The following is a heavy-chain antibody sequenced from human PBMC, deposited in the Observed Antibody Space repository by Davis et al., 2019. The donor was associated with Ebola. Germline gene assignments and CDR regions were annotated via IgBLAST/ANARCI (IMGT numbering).Heavy chain of an antibody. V-gene: IGHV1-3*01. CDR2: VHGGNGNT. Sequence: ASVKVSCKASGFTLTKYAIHWVRQAPGQRLEWMGWVHGGNGNTKYSQRFQGRVTVTTDTSASTVYLDLTSLRSEDTAVFYCARASFGYNSGWYADYWGPGSLVTVSS. CDR1: GFTLTKYA. J-gene: IGHJ4*02. CDR3: ARASFGYNSGWYADY. D-gene: IGHD6-19*01.